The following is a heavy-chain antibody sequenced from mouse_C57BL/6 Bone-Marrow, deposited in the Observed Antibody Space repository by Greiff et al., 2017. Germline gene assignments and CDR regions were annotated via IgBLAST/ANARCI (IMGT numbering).Heavy chain of an antibody. D-gene: IGHD3-2*02. CDR2: INPNNGGT. J-gene: IGHJ2*01. V-gene: IGHV1-18*01. CDR1: GYTFTDYN. Sequence: EVKLMESGPELVKPGASVKIPCKASGYTFTDYNMDWVKQSHGKSLEWIGDINPNNGGTIYNQKFKGKATLTVDKSSSTAYMELRSLTSEDTAVYYCARYRLRLPFFDYWGQGTTLTVSS. CDR3: ARYRLRLPFFDY.